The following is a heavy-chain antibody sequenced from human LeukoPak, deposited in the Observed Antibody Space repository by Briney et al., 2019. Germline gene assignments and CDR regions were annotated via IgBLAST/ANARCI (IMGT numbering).Heavy chain of an antibody. CDR1: GDSITTSSSY. CDR2: FYSTGST. Sequence: SETLSLTCAVSGDSITTSSSYWSWIRQPPGKGLEWLGRFYSTGSTHYSPSLKSRLTLSIDTSKNQFSLKMHSVTAADTAMYYCVRFYSLNWFDPWGQGTLVTVSS. V-gene: IGHV4-39*07. J-gene: IGHJ5*02. D-gene: IGHD6-13*01. CDR3: VRFYSLNWFDP.